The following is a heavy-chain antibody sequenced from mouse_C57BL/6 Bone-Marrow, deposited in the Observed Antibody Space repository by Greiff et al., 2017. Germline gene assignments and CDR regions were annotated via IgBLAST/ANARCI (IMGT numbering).Heavy chain of an antibody. CDR3: TTGGRNFSMDY. Sequence: EVKLQESGAELVRPGASVKLSCTASGFNIKDDYMHWVKQRPEQGLEWIGWIDPENGDTEYASKFQGKATITADTSSNTAYLQLSSLRSEDTAVYYCTTGGRNFSMDYWGQGTSVTVSS. CDR2: IDPENGDT. J-gene: IGHJ4*01. CDR1: GFNIKDDY. V-gene: IGHV14-4*01.